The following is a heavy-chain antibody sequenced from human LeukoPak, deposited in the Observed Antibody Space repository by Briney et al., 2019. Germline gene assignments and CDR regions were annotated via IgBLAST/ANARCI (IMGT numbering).Heavy chain of an antibody. CDR1: GFIFSNYV. D-gene: IGHD1-14*01. J-gene: IGHJ5*01. CDR2: ITAGGGTT. CDR3: AKGATFGINWFDS. Sequence: PGGSLRLSCAASGFIFSNYVMSWVRQAPGKGLEWVSTITAGGGTTYYAGSVKGRFTISRDDSKNTLYLQMNSLRAEDTAVYYCAKGATFGINWFDSWGQGTLVSVSS. V-gene: IGHV3-23*01.